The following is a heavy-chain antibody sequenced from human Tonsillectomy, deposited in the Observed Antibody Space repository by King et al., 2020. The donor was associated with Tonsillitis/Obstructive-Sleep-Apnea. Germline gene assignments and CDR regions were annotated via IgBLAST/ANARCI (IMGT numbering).Heavy chain of an antibody. CDR1: GGSISSYY. V-gene: IGHV4-59*01. CDR2: IYYSGST. D-gene: IGHD3-10*01. Sequence: QLQESGPGLVKPSETLSLTCTVSGGSISSYYWSWIRQPPGKGLEWIWYIYYSGSTNYNPSLKSRVTISVDTSKNQFSLKLSSVTAADTAVYYCARGIRGDNDAFDIWGQGTMVTVSS. CDR3: ARGIRGDNDAFDI. J-gene: IGHJ3*02.